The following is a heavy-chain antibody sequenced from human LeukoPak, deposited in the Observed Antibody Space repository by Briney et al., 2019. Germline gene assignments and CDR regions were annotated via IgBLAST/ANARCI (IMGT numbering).Heavy chain of an antibody. D-gene: IGHD1-14*01. Sequence: GGSLRLSCAASGFTFSSYWMHWVRQDPGKGLVWVSRINSDGSSTSYADSVKGRFTISRDNAKNTLYLQMNTLRVEDTAVYYCATGQGHGMDVWGQGTTVTVSS. CDR2: INSDGSST. CDR3: ATGQGHGMDV. CDR1: GFTFSSYW. J-gene: IGHJ6*02. V-gene: IGHV3-74*01.